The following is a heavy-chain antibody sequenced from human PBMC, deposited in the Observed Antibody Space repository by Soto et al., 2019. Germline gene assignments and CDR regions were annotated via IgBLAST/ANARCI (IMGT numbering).Heavy chain of an antibody. D-gene: IGHD4-17*01. CDR3: ARDFGDYSFFFDY. CDR2: YSGFT. CDR1: GGSISSYY. J-gene: IGHJ4*02. Sequence: SETLSLTCTVSGGSISSYYWSWIRQPPGKGLEWIGGYSGFTNYNPSLESRASISVDRSKNQFSLHLRSVTTADTAIYYCARDFGDYSFFFDYWGQGNLVTVSS. V-gene: IGHV4-59*01.